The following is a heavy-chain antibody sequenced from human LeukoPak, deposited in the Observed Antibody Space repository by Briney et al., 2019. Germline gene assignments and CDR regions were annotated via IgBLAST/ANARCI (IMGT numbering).Heavy chain of an antibody. Sequence: KASETLSLTCTVSGGSFGNYYWSWIRQPAGKGLEWIGHIYTSGSTGYNASLKSGVTMSVDTSKKQFFLYLSSVTAADAAVYYCARGRFGDYCLDVWGKGTTVTVSS. J-gene: IGHJ6*03. CDR1: GGSFGNYY. D-gene: IGHD3-10*01. V-gene: IGHV4-4*07. CDR2: IYTSGST. CDR3: ARGRFGDYCLDV.